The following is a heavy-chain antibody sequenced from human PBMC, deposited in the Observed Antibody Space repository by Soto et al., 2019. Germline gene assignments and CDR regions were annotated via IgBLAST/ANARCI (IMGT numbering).Heavy chain of an antibody. CDR1: GFTFSKNA. V-gene: IGHV3-23*01. Sequence: GGSLRLSCAASGFTFSKNAMSWVRQAPGKGLEWVSGISGSGDSTYYADSVKGRFTISRDNSKNTLYLEMNGLRAEDTAVYYCLKYCSSTSCYSYYAMDVWGQGTTVTVSS. CDR2: ISGSGDST. J-gene: IGHJ6*02. D-gene: IGHD2-2*01. CDR3: LKYCSSTSCYSYYAMDV.